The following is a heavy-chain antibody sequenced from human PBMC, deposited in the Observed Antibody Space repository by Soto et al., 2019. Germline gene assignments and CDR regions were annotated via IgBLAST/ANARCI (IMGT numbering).Heavy chain of an antibody. CDR3: SADRPDIGVGWWV. CDR2: IVVASGQT. D-gene: IGHD2-15*01. J-gene: IGHJ6*02. CDR1: GSGFINSG. V-gene: IGHV1-58*02. Sequence: SVKVSCKASGSGFINSGIQWVRQAHGQRLEWIGWIVVASGQTNYTQDFRGRVAITRDTSTATAYIELTGLTSEDTAVYFCSADRPDIGVGWWVWGQGTTVTVSS.